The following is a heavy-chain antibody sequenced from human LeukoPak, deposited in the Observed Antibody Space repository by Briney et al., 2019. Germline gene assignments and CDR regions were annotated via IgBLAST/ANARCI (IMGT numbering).Heavy chain of an antibody. J-gene: IGHJ4*02. V-gene: IGHV1-18*01. CDR1: GYTFTSYG. Sequence: ASVKVSCKASGYTFTSYGISWVRQAPGQGLEWMGWISAYNGNTNYAQKLQGRVTTTTDTSTSTAYMELRSLRSDDTAVYYCARDHLTALYCSSTSCYFRFDYWGQGTLVTVSS. CDR3: ARDHLTALYCSSTSCYFRFDY. CDR2: ISAYNGNT. D-gene: IGHD2-2*01.